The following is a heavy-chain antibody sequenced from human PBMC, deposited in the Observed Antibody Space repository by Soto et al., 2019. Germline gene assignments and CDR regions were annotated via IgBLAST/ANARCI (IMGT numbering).Heavy chain of an antibody. CDR2: IGGYKRNT. CDR3: APHTLDTGMPSGY. J-gene: IGHJ4*02. Sequence: QVQLVQSGAEVREPGASVKVSCKASGYTFTNYGVSWVRQAPGQGLEWMGWIGGYKRNTNYAQKLQGRVTLTPDTSTSTAYMELRSLRSDDTAVYYCAPHTLDTGMPSGYWGQGTLVTVSS. V-gene: IGHV1-18*01. CDR1: GYTFTNYG. D-gene: IGHD5-18*01.